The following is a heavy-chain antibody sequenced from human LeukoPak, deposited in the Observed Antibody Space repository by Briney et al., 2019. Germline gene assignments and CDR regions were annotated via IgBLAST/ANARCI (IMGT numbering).Heavy chain of an antibody. J-gene: IGHJ4*02. V-gene: IGHV3-48*03. Sequence: GGSLRLSCAASGFTFSSCELSWVRQAPTKGLEWVSYISRSGSITYYADSVKGRFTISRDSAKNSLYLQMNSLRAEDTAVYYCARANYYDISGYDYWGQGTLVTVSS. CDR1: GFTFSSCE. CDR3: ARANYYDISGYDY. D-gene: IGHD3-22*01. CDR2: ISRSGSIT.